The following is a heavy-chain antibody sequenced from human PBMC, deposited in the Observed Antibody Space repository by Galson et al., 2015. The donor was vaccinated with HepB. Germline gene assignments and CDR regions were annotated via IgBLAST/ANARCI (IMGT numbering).Heavy chain of an antibody. D-gene: IGHD6-13*01. Sequence: SLRLSCAASGFTFSSYAMHWVRQAPGKGLEWVAVISYDGSNKYYADSVKGRFTISRDNSKNTLYLQMNSLRAEDTAVYYCARVYSSSWYVRGYFDYWGQGTLVTVSS. CDR1: GFTFSSYA. J-gene: IGHJ4*02. V-gene: IGHV3-30-3*01. CDR3: ARVYSSSWYVRGYFDY. CDR2: ISYDGSNK.